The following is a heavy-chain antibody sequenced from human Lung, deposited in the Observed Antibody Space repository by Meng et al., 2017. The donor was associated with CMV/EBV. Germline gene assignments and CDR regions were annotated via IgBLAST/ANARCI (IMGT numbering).Heavy chain of an antibody. CDR3: LRRSGGSV. CDR2: ISNRGSS. J-gene: IGHJ1*01. D-gene: IGHD3-10*01. Sequence: QVQLVESGQALVQPLEILSLTCAGCSDSITHHNWWAWVRQPPGKELEWIGEISNRGSSAYNPSLKSRVSKSIGKSKNQVSLKVTSVTDADTAVYHCLRRSGGSVWGQGTLVTVSS. CDR1: SDSITHHNW. V-gene: IGHV4-4*02.